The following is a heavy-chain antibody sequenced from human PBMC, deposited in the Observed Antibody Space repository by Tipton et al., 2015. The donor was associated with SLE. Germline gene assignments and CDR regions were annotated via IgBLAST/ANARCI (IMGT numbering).Heavy chain of an antibody. V-gene: IGHV3-21*01. CDR3: ARGSGAFDI. CDR1: GFIFSTYS. J-gene: IGHJ3*02. D-gene: IGHD1-26*01. CDR2: ISSSSSYI. Sequence: SLRLSCAASGFIFSTYSMNWVRQAPGKGLEWVSSISSSSSYIYYADSLKGRFTISRDNAKNSLYLQMNSLRAEDTAAYYCARGSGAFDIWGQGTMVTVSS.